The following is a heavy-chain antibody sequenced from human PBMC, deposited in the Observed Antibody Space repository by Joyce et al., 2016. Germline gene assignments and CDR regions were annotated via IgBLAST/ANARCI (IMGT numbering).Heavy chain of an antibody. Sequence: QVQLEQSGAEVKKPGSSVKVSCKTSGDIFNAYGINWVRQAPGQGLEGLGGSVPMSATTDYAQKFRGRLTISAHEPTSTVYMELSSLRSDDTGTYYCARGRGDDFWSGYYGSIDYWGQGTLVSVSS. D-gene: IGHD3-3*01. J-gene: IGHJ4*02. CDR2: SVPMSATT. CDR1: GDIFNAYG. CDR3: ARGRGDDFWSGYYGSIDY. V-gene: IGHV1-69*01.